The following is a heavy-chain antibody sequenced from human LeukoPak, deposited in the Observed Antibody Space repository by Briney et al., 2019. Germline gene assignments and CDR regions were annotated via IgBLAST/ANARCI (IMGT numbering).Heavy chain of an antibody. J-gene: IGHJ4*02. V-gene: IGHV3-33*01. CDR2: IWYDGSNK. CDR1: GLTFSSYA. CDR3: ARHRSSWLIDY. D-gene: IGHD6-6*01. Sequence: QTGGSLRPSCEAPGLTFSSYAMHGFGKAPGKGRGWVAVIWYDGSNKYYADSVKGRFTISRDNSKNTLYLQMNSLRAEDTAVYYCARHRSSWLIDYWGQGTLVTVSS.